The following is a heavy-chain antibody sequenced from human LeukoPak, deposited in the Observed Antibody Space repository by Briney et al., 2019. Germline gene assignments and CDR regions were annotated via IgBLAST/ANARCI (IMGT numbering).Heavy chain of an antibody. Sequence: GGSLRLSCAASGFTVSSNYMSWVRQALGKGLEWVSVIYSGGSTYYADSVKGRFTISRDNSKNTLYLQMNSLRAEDTAVYYCAREEVVGATSDAFDIWGQGTMVTVSS. CDR1: GFTVSSNY. CDR2: IYSGGST. CDR3: AREEVVGATSDAFDI. V-gene: IGHV3-53*01. D-gene: IGHD1-26*01. J-gene: IGHJ3*02.